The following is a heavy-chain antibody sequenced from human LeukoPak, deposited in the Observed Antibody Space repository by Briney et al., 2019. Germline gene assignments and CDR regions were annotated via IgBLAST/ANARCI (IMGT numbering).Heavy chain of an antibody. CDR3: AKDRGYCSGVNCYRFDY. Sequence: GGSLRLSCAASGFTFSDYAMGWVRQAPGKGLEWVSAISGSGGSTYFADSVKGRFTISRDNSNNTLYLQMNSLRAEDTAVYYCAKDRGYCSGVNCYRFDYWGQGTLVTVSS. J-gene: IGHJ4*02. D-gene: IGHD2-15*01. V-gene: IGHV3-23*01. CDR2: ISGSGGST. CDR1: GFTFSDYA.